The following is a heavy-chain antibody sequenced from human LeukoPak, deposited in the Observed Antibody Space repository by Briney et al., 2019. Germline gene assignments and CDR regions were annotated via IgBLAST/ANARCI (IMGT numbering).Heavy chain of an antibody. CDR2: MNPNSGGT. CDR1: GYTFTGYY. D-gene: IGHD4-17*01. V-gene: IGHV1-2*02. CDR3: ARESLGYGAEKANAFDI. Sequence: ASVKVSCKASGYTFTGYYMHWVRQATGQGLEWMGWMNPNSGGTNYAQKFQGRVTMTRDTSISTAYMELSRLRSDDTAVYYCARESLGYGAEKANAFDIWGQGTMVTVSS. J-gene: IGHJ3*02.